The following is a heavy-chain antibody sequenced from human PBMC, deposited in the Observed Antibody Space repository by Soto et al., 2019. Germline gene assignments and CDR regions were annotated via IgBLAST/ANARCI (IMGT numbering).Heavy chain of an antibody. CDR3: VRGRSYSVYDF. Sequence: SETLSLTCTVSGGSISGHSWVWIRQPSGKGLECIGHIYPSGSTSYNPSLRSRVTMSLDTSSNQIFLNLSSVTAADTAVFYSVRGRSYSVYDFWGPGTMVTVSS. CDR2: IYPSGST. CDR1: GGSISGHS. J-gene: IGHJ4*02. D-gene: IGHD5-12*01. V-gene: IGHV4-4*07.